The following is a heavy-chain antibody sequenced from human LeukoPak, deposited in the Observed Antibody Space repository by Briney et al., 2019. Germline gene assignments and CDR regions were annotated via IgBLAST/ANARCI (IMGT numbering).Heavy chain of an antibody. Sequence: SETLSLTCAVYSGSFSGYYWSWIRQPPGKGLEWIGEINHSGSTNYNPSLKSRVTISVDTSKNQFSLKLSSVTAADTAVYYCARYLGPHSSSWGRYYYYYYGTDVWGQGTTVTVSS. CDR1: SGSFSGYY. D-gene: IGHD6-13*01. V-gene: IGHV4-34*01. CDR3: ARYLGPHSSSWGRYYYYYYGTDV. J-gene: IGHJ6*02. CDR2: INHSGST.